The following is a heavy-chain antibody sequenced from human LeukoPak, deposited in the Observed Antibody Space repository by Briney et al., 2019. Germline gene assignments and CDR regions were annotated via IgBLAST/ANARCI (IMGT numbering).Heavy chain of an antibody. V-gene: IGHV4-34*01. CDR2: IYYSGST. Sequence: SETLSLTCAVYGGSFSGYYWGWIRQPPGKGLEWIGSIYYSGSTYYNPSLKSRVTISVDTSKNQFSLKLSSVTAADTAVYYCGLGYCSGGSCYWTYYFDYWGQGTLVTVSS. CDR1: GGSFSGYY. J-gene: IGHJ4*02. CDR3: GLGYCSGGSCYWTYYFDY. D-gene: IGHD2-15*01.